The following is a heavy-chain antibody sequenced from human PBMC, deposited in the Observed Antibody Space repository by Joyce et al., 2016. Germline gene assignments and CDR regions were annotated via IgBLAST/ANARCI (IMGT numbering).Heavy chain of an antibody. CDR3: ARRFWGSDY. D-gene: IGHD7-27*01. J-gene: IGHJ4*02. V-gene: IGHV1-3*05. CDR2: IHGGNGDT. CDR1: GYTFTNYA. Sequence: QVQLVLSGAEEKKPGASIILSCKTSGYTFTNYAMHWVRQAPGQGLEWMGWIHGGNGDTRYSQKFQGRVTITRDTSASTGFMQLNSLTFEDTAIYYCARRFWGSDYWGQGALVTVSS.